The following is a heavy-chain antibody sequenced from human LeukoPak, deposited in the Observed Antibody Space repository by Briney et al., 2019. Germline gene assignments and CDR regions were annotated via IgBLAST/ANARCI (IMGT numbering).Heavy chain of an antibody. J-gene: IGHJ3*02. V-gene: IGHV3-23*01. D-gene: IGHD3-10*01. CDR1: GFTVSSNY. CDR2: INGAGDNP. Sequence: GGSLRLSCAASGFTVSSNYMSWVRQAPGKGLEWVSAINGAGDNPYYVDSVKGRFTVSRENSKNTLYLQMNSLRAEDTAVYYCARGSRGFINDAFDIWGQGTMVTVSS. CDR3: ARGSRGFINDAFDI.